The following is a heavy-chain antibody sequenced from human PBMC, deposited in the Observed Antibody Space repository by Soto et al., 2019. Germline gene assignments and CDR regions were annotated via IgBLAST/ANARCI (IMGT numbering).Heavy chain of an antibody. V-gene: IGHV4-34*01. Sequence: QVQLQQWGAGLLKPSETLSLTCAVYGGSFSGYYWSWIRQPPGKGLEWIGEINHSGSTNYNPSLKNRVTISVDTSKNQFSLKLSSVTAADTAVYYCARGAVELLWFGAHWGFDPWGQGTLVTVSS. D-gene: IGHD3-10*01. CDR1: GGSFSGYY. J-gene: IGHJ5*02. CDR3: ARGAVELLWFGAHWGFDP. CDR2: INHSGST.